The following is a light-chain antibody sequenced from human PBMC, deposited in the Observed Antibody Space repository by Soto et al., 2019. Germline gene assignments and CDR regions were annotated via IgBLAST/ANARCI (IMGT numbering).Light chain of an antibody. CDR1: QSIRSN. CDR3: QQRDNWPWT. CDR2: DAS. Sequence: EIVLTQSPATLTLSPGERATLSCRASQSIRSNLAWYQHKPGQAPRLLIYDASNRATGIPDRFSGSGSGTDLTLTISNLEPEDFAVYYCQQRDNWPWTFGQGAKVEIK. V-gene: IGKV3-11*01. J-gene: IGKJ1*01.